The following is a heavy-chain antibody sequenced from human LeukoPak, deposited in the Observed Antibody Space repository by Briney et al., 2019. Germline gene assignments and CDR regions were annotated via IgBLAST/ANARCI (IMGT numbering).Heavy chain of an antibody. CDR1: GYTFTSYY. CDR3: ARTELLWFGESRNWFDP. J-gene: IGHJ5*02. V-gene: IGHV1-46*01. Sequence: RASVTVSCKASGYTFTSYYMHWVRQAPGQGLEWMGIINPSGGSTSYAQKFQGRVTMTRDTSTSTVYMELSSLRSEDTAVYYCARTELLWFGESRNWFDPWGQGTLVTVSS. D-gene: IGHD3-10*01. CDR2: INPSGGST.